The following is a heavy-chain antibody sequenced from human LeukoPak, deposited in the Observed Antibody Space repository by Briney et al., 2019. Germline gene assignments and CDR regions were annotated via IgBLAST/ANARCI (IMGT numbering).Heavy chain of an antibody. V-gene: IGHV4-39*01. J-gene: IGHJ4*02. CDR3: ARHGPPMQRQFYDS. CDR1: GDSISGSSYY. D-gene: IGHD5-24*01. CDR2: VYYTGST. Sequence: SETLSLTCTVSGDSISGSSYYWAWIRQPPGKGLEWIGSVYYTGSTYYMSSLKSRVTISADTSKNLFSLKVNSMTAADTAVYYCARHGPPMQRQFYDSWGQGTPVTVSS.